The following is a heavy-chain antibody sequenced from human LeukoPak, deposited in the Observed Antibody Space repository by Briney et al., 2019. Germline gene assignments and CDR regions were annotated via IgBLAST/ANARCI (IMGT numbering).Heavy chain of an antibody. Sequence: GGSLRLSCAASGFTFSSYGMHWVRQAPGKGLEWVAVIWYDGSNKYYADSVKGRFTISGDNSKNTLYLQMNSLRAEDTAVYYCARVQYSSSWYGALDIWGQGTMVTVSS. D-gene: IGHD6-13*01. CDR1: GFTFSSYG. V-gene: IGHV3-33*01. CDR3: ARVQYSSSWYGALDI. J-gene: IGHJ3*02. CDR2: IWYDGSNK.